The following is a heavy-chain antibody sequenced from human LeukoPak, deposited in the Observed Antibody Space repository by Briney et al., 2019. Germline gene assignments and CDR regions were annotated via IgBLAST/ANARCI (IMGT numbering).Heavy chain of an antibody. V-gene: IGHV3-7*01. CDR2: IRQDGGEK. CDR3: ARPGLTAAAGALDGMDV. J-gene: IGHJ6*02. CDR1: GFTISDYW. D-gene: IGHD6-13*01. Sequence: PGGSLRLSCAASGFTISDYWMNWVRQAPGKGLEWVANIRQDGGEKYYGDSVKGRFTISRDNAKNSLFLQMHSLRAEDAAVYYCARPGLTAAAGALDGMDVWGQGTTVTVSS.